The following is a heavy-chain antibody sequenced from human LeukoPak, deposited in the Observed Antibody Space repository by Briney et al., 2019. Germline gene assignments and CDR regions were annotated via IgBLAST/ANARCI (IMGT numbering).Heavy chain of an antibody. CDR2: IYHSGST. CDR3: ASELGMQANRDY. D-gene: IGHD7-27*01. Sequence: SETLSLTCTVSGYSISSGYYWGWIRQPPGKGLEWIGSIYHSGSTYYNPSLKSRVTISVDTSKNQFSLKLSSVTAADTAVYYCASELGMQANRDYWGQGTLVTVSS. V-gene: IGHV4-38-2*02. J-gene: IGHJ4*02. CDR1: GYSISSGYY.